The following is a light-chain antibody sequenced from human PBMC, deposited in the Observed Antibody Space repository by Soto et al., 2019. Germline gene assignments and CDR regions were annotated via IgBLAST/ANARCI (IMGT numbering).Light chain of an antibody. CDR3: QQRSIWPWT. J-gene: IGKJ1*01. Sequence: EIVLTQSPATLSLSPGERATLSCRASWSVDRYLAWYQQKPGQAPRLLIYDASNRATGIPARFSGSGSGTDFTLTISRLEPEDGAVYYCQQRSIWPWTVGQGTKVEIK. CDR2: DAS. CDR1: WSVDRY. V-gene: IGKV3-11*01.